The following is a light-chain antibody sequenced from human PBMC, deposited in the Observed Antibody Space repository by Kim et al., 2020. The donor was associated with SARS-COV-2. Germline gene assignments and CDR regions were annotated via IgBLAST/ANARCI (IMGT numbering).Light chain of an antibody. CDR1: SLRNYY. J-gene: IGLJ3*02. V-gene: IGLV3-19*01. Sequence: ALEQKVRITCQGNSLRNYYAGWYQPKSGQAPILVLFGENKRPSGIPDRFSGSSSGDTASLTIAEARAEDEADYYCNSRDTSGDHLVFGGGTQLTVL. CDR2: GEN. CDR3: NSRDTSGDHLV.